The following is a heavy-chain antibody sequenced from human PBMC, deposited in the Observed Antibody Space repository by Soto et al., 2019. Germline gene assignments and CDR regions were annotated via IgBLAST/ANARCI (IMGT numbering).Heavy chain of an antibody. J-gene: IGHJ4*02. V-gene: IGHV3-30*18. CDR2: ISFDETNK. CDR1: GFTFSSYG. Sequence: QVQLVESGGGVVQPGRSLRLSCAASGFTFSSYGMHWVRQAPGKGLEWVAVISFDETNKYYADSVKGRFTISRDNSRNTLYLQMNSLRAEDTAVYYCAKVRAAAGEFDYWGQGTLVTVSS. CDR3: AKVRAAAGEFDY. D-gene: IGHD6-13*01.